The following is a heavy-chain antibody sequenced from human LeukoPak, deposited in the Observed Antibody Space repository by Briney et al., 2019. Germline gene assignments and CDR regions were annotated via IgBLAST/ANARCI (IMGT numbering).Heavy chain of an antibody. CDR1: GFTFSSYL. CDR2: IKQDGSEK. Sequence: GGSLRLSCAASGFTFSSYLRSWVRQAPGKGREWVANIKQDGSEKYYVDSVKGGVTISRDNAKNSLHLQLNSLRAEDTAVYHCARDIPSRYYDFWGGYQGPPGYYYYYYMDVWGKGTTVTDPS. CDR3: ARDIPSRYYDFWGGYQGPPGYYYYYYMDV. D-gene: IGHD3-3*01. V-gene: IGHV3-7*01. J-gene: IGHJ6*03.